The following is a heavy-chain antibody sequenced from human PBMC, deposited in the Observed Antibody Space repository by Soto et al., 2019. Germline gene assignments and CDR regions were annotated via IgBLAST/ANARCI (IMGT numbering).Heavy chain of an antibody. CDR2: ISSSSSTI. D-gene: IGHD4-4*01. J-gene: IGHJ4*02. V-gene: IGHV3-48*01. Sequence: EVQLVESGGGLVQPGGSLRLSCAASGFTFSRYSMNWVRQAPGKGLEWGSYISSSSSTIYYADSVKGRFTISRDNAKNSLYLQMNSLRAEDTAVYYCARLEDYSNYEFDYWGQGTLVTVSS. CDR1: GFTFSRYS. CDR3: ARLEDYSNYEFDY.